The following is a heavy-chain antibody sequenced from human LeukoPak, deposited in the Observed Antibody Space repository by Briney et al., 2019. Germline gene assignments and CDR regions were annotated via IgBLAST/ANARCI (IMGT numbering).Heavy chain of an antibody. J-gene: IGHJ5*02. Sequence: SETLSLTCSASGESIRSTSFWGWIRQSPGMGLEWIASTSYSGISYYNPSLSSRVTVFADTSKNQFSVRLSSVTAADTAVYYCARRGGHSWDVGNWFDPWGQGTLVTVSS. CDR2: TSYSGIS. D-gene: IGHD6-13*01. V-gene: IGHV4-39*01. CDR1: GESIRSTSF. CDR3: ARRGGHSWDVGNWFDP.